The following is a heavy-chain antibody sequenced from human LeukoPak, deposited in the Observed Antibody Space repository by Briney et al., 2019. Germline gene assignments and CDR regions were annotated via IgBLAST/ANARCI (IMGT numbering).Heavy chain of an antibody. J-gene: IGHJ6*03. CDR3: ARLTEYVAGSYPYYYYYYMDV. D-gene: IGHD1-26*01. CDR2: ISSSSSYI. V-gene: IGHV3-21*01. CDR1: GFTFSSYS. Sequence: GGSLRLSCAASGFTFSSYSMNWVRQAPGKGLEWVSSISSSSSYIYYADSVKGRFTISRDNAKNSLYLQMNSLRAEDTAVYYCARLTEYVAGSYPYYYYYYMDVWGKGTTVTVSS.